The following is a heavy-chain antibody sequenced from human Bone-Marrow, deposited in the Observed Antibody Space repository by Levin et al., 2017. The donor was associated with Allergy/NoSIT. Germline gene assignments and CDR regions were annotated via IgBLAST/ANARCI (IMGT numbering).Heavy chain of an antibody. CDR3: ARERGYGMDV. D-gene: IGHD6-13*01. V-gene: IGHV3-7*01. J-gene: IGHJ6*02. CDR2: MKQDGSEQ. CDR1: GFTFSTYW. Sequence: GGSLRLSCAASGFTFSTYWMTWVRQAPGKGLEWVANMKQDGSEQNYVDSVKGRFTISRDNAKNSLYLQMNSLRAEDTAVYYCARERGYGMDVWGQGTTVTVSS.